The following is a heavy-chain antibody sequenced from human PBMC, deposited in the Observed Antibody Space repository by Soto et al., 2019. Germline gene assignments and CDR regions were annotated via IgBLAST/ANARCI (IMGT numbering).Heavy chain of an antibody. CDR2: ISGRGDHR. V-gene: IGHV3-23*01. Sequence: EMQLLESGGGLGQPGGSLRLSCVASPITVYNFAAMSWVRQTPERGLEWVSTISGRGDHRNYADSMKGRFTISRDNSKNRLYLQMDGLRVDDTAVYYCAKDRALENQTPYGMDVWGQGTTVTV. CDR3: AKDRALENQTPYGMDV. D-gene: IGHD2-2*01. J-gene: IGHJ6*02. CDR1: PITVYNFAA.